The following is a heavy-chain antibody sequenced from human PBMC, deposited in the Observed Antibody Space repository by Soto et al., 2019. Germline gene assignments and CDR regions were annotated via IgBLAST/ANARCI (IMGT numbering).Heavy chain of an antibody. D-gene: IGHD3-10*01. V-gene: IGHV3-74*01. CDR3: ADSWLPTSY. Sequence: GGSLILSCAASGFRFSHYWMHWVRQAPGKGLVWVSRISPDGRTTTYADSVKGRFTISRDNAKSTLYLQMNSLTVEDGAVYYCADSWLPTSYWGPGTLVTVSS. CDR2: ISPDGRTT. CDR1: GFRFSHYW. J-gene: IGHJ4*02.